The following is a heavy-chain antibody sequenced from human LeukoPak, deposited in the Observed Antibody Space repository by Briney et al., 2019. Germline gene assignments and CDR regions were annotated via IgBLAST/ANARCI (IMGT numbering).Heavy chain of an antibody. D-gene: IGHD5-24*01. CDR3: AKDLTRAEDEGLHH. J-gene: IGHJ1*01. CDR2: IAYDGSNK. Sequence: GGSLRLSCAASGFTFSNYGMYWVRQAPGKGLEWVAVIAYDGSNKYYADSVKGRFSISRDNSKNTLYLQMNSLRAEDTAVYYCAKDLTRAEDEGLHHWGQGTLVTVSS. CDR1: GFTFSNYG. V-gene: IGHV3-30*18.